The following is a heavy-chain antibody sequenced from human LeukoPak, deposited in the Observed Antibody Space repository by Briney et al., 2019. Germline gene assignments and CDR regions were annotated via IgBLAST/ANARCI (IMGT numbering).Heavy chain of an antibody. D-gene: IGHD5-18*01. J-gene: IGHJ4*02. CDR2: IYPDDSDT. CDR3: ATHRDTAMVLDY. Sequence: GESLKISCMGSGYTFTNYWITWVRQMPGKGLEWMGVIYPDDSDTRYSPSFQGQVTISVDKSISTAYLQWSTLQASDTAVYYCATHRDTAMVLDYWGQGTPVTVSS. V-gene: IGHV5-51*01. CDR1: GYTFTNYW.